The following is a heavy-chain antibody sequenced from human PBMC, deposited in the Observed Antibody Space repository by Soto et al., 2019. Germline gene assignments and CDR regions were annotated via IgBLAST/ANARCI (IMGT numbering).Heavy chain of an antibody. J-gene: IGHJ4*02. Sequence: QITLKESGPTLVRPTQTLTLTCTFSGFSLTTSGVGVGWIRQPPGKALEWLAVIYWDDDKRYSSSLKSRLTITQDPSKTRVVLTMTNMDPVDTATYYWAHPPYSGLGSYSFDYWGQGTLVTVSS. D-gene: IGHD3-10*01. CDR1: GFSLTTSGVG. CDR3: AHPPYSGLGSYSFDY. CDR2: IYWDDDK. V-gene: IGHV2-5*02.